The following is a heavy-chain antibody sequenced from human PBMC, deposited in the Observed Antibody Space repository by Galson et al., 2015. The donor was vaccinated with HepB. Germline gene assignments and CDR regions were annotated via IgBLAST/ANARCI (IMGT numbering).Heavy chain of an antibody. CDR3: ARHQGHIVVVPAAIENYYYYMDV. D-gene: IGHD2-2*01. Sequence: QSGAEVKKPGESLKISCKGSGYSFTSYWIGWVRQMPGKGLEWMGIIYPGDSDTRYSPSFQGQVTISADKSISTAYLQWSSLKASDTAMYYCARHQGHIVVVPAAIENYYYYMDVWGKGTTVTVSS. CDR1: GYSFTSYW. V-gene: IGHV5-51*01. J-gene: IGHJ6*03. CDR2: IYPGDSDT.